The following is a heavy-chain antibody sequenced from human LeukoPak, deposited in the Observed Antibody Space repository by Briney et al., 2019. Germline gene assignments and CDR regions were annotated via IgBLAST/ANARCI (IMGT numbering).Heavy chain of an antibody. CDR2: INPYNGIT. Sequence: ASVKVSCKASGYTFTSYGISWVRQAPGQGLEWMGWINPYNGITKYPQKLQGRVTMTTDTSTSTAYMYLRSLTSDDTAVYYCARDQAXLNSXXIWGQGTMVTVSS. J-gene: IGHJ3*02. V-gene: IGHV1-18*01. CDR1: GYTFTSYG. D-gene: IGHD4-23*01. CDR3: ARDQAXLNSXXI.